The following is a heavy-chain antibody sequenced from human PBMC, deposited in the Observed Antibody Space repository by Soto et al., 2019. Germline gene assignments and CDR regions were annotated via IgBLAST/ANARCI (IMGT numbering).Heavy chain of an antibody. D-gene: IGHD3-3*01. Sequence: QVQLVQSGAEVKKPGSSVKVSCKASGGKFSSYAISWVRQATGQGLEWMGGIIPIFGTANYAQKFQGRVTITADESTSTAYMELRSLRSEDTAVYYCARGYVLRFVEWFYGMDVCGQGPTVTVSS. J-gene: IGHJ6*02. CDR2: IIPIFGTA. CDR1: GGKFSSYA. V-gene: IGHV1-69*01. CDR3: ARGYVLRFVEWFYGMDV.